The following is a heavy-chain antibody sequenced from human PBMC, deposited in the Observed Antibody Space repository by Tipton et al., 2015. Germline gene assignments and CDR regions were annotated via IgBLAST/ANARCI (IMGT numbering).Heavy chain of an antibody. J-gene: IGHJ5*02. V-gene: IGHV4-4*02. CDR1: GDSISSSSW. Sequence: TLSLTCTVSGDSISSSSWWTWVRQPPGKGLEWIGEIHHGGTTNYNPSLKSRVTMSVDTSKNQFSLQLSSVTAADTAVYYCARGLGYSNNWYPFNWFDPWGQGTLVTVSS. CDR2: IHHGGTT. CDR3: ARGLGYSNNWYPFNWFDP. D-gene: IGHD6-13*01.